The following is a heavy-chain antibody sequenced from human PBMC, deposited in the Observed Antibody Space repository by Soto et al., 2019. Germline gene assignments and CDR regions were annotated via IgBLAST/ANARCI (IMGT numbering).Heavy chain of an antibody. V-gene: IGHV3-23*01. CDR3: AXDPQQXIVXXXX. CDR2: ISDNGGTT. J-gene: IGHJ4*02. D-gene: IGHD6-13*01. Sequence: GGSLRLSCAASESTFSNYAMSWVRQAPGKGLEWVSSISDNGGTTYYADSVKGRFTISRDNSKNTLYLQMNSLRAEDTAVYYCAXDPQQXIVXXXXWGQXXQVTVSS. CDR1: ESTFSNYA.